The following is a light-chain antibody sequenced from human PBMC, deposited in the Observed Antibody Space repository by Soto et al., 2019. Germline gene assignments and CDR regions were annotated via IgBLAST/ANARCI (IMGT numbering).Light chain of an antibody. J-gene: IGKJ5*01. CDR1: QSVFTS. V-gene: IGKV3-11*01. CDR3: QQRNMWPIT. CDR2: DTS. Sequence: EIVLTQSPATLSLSPGERATLSCRASQSVFTSLAWFQQKPGQAPKLLISDTSNRASGIPARFSGSGSGTDFTLTISSLEPEDSAVYYCQQRNMWPITFGQGTRLEIK.